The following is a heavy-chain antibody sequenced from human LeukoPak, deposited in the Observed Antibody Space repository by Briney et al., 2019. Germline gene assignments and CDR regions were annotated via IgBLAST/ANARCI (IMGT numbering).Heavy chain of an antibody. CDR3: AGLVGRYSSGLYYYYFDY. CDR1: GDSINSLDL. J-gene: IGHJ4*02. V-gene: IGHV4-4*02. D-gene: IGHD3-22*01. CDR2: MYLSGTT. Sequence: SETLSLTCTVSGDSINSLDLWSWVRQPPGKGLEWIGEMYLSGTTHSNPSVKSRVTISIDKSKSQFFLNLSSVTAADTVVYYCAGLVGRYSSGLYYYYFDYWGQGTLVTVSS.